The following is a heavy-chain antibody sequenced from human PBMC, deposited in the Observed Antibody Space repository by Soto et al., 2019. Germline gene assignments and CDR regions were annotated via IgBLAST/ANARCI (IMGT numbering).Heavy chain of an antibody. V-gene: IGHV3-66*01. D-gene: IGHD2-15*01. CDR2: ISNRGDT. Sequence: EVQLVESGGGLVQPGGSLRLSCTASGFIVSDTYVSWVRQAPGKGLEWVSVISNRGDTHYADSVRGRFSLSRDISDNTLHLQMNNLRVEDMAVYYCAREPRYCRGGSCSITGDAYDIWGQGTMVTVSS. CDR1: GFIVSDTY. J-gene: IGHJ3*02. CDR3: AREPRYCRGGSCSITGDAYDI.